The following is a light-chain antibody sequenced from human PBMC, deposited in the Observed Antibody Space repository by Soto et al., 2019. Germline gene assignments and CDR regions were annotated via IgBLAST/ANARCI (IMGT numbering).Light chain of an antibody. V-gene: IGKV4-1*01. Sequence: DIVMTQSPDSLAVSLGERATINCKSSQTGLDSFNNKDYLTWYQQKPGQPPKLLIYWASTGEFGFPDRFSGRGSGTDFTLTISSLQAEDVAVYYWQQYYRTPRTFGNGTKVGIK. CDR3: QQYYRTPRT. J-gene: IGKJ1*01. CDR1: QTGLDSFNNKDY. CDR2: WAS.